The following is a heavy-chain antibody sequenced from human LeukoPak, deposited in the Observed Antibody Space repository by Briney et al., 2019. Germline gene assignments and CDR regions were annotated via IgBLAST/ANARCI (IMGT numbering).Heavy chain of an antibody. J-gene: IGHJ4*02. CDR2: INHSGST. CDR1: GGSFSGYY. CDR3: ARGRTIWFGKTCYFDY. D-gene: IGHD3-10*01. Sequence: SETLSLTCAVYGGSFSGYYWSWIRQPPGKGLEWIGEINHSGSTNYNPSLKSRVTISVDTSKNQFSLKLSSVTAADTAVYYCARGRTIWFGKTCYFDYWGQGTLVTVSS. V-gene: IGHV4-34*01.